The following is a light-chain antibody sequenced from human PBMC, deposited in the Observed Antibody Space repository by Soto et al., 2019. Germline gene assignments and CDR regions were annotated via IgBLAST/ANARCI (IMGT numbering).Light chain of an antibody. J-gene: IGKJ1*01. CDR1: QTGTSSY. CDR2: GAS. CDR3: KQYGSAPQT. V-gene: IGKV3-20*01. Sequence: DIELTQSPGTLSLSPRERATISCRARQTGTSSYLAWNQQKPGQAPRPLIYGASSRASGIPDRCSGSGSGTDFTLTISRLEPEDFAVYYCKQYGSAPQTFGQGTKVDIK.